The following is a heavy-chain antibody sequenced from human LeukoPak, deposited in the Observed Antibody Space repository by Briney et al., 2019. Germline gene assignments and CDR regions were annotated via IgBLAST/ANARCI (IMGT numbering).Heavy chain of an antibody. Sequence: GASVKVSCRASGYTFTSYDINWVRQATGQGLEWMGWISAYNGNTNYAQKLQGRVTMTTDTSTSTAYMELRSLRSDDTAVYYCARDGEWPHRMDVWGQGTTVTVSS. D-gene: IGHD3-10*01. J-gene: IGHJ6*02. V-gene: IGHV1-18*01. CDR2: ISAYNGNT. CDR1: GYTFTSYD. CDR3: ARDGEWPHRMDV.